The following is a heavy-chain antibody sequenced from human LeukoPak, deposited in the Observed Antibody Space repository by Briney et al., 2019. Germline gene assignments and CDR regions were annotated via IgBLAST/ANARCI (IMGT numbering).Heavy chain of an antibody. J-gene: IGHJ1*01. CDR3: ASGRGGYCSF. CDR1: GFTFSSYS. D-gene: IGHD2-15*01. V-gene: IGHV3-7*01. Sequence: PGGSLRLSCAASGFTFSSYSMNWVRQAPGKGLEWVANIKQDGSEKYYVDSVKGRFTISRDNAKNSLYLQMNSLRAEDTAVYYCASGRGGYCSFWGQGTLVTVSS. CDR2: IKQDGSEK.